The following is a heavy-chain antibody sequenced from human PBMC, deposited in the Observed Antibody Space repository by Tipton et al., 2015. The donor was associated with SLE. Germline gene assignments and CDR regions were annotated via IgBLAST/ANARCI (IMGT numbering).Heavy chain of an antibody. V-gene: IGHV4-59*01. CDR2: IYYSGST. CDR1: GGSISSYY. Sequence: LRLSCTVSGGSISSYYWSWIRQPPGKGLEWIGYIYYSGSTNYNPSLKSRVTISVDTSKNQFSLKLSSVTAADTAVYYCARGGAVAAYYYYSMDVWGQGTTVTVSS. CDR3: ARGGAVAAYYYYSMDV. J-gene: IGHJ6*02. D-gene: IGHD6-19*01.